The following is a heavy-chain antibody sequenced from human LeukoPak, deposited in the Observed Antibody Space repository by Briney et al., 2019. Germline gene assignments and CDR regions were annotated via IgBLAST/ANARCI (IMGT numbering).Heavy chain of an antibody. CDR1: GYTLTELS. Sequence: GASVKVSCKVSGYTLTELSMHWVRQAPGKGLEWMGGFDPEDGETIYAQKFQGRVTMTEDTSTDTAYMELSSLRSEDTAVYYCSTGLRGYRGHAFPNFDYWGQGTLVTVSS. CDR2: FDPEDGET. D-gene: IGHD5-12*01. V-gene: IGHV1-24*01. CDR3: STGLRGYRGHAFPNFDY. J-gene: IGHJ4*02.